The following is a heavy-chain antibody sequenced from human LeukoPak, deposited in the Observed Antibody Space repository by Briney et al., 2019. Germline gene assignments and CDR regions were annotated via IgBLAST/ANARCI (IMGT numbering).Heavy chain of an antibody. CDR3: ARPRHYGSGSYYNGGYDFDY. Sequence: SVKVSCKASGGTFSSYAISWVRQAPGQGLEWMGGIIPIFGTANYAQKLQGRVTMTTDTSTNTAYMELRSLRSDDTAVYFCARPRHYGSGSYYNGGYDFDYWGQGTLVTVSS. J-gene: IGHJ4*02. CDR1: GGTFSSYA. CDR2: IIPIFGTA. D-gene: IGHD3-10*01. V-gene: IGHV1-69*05.